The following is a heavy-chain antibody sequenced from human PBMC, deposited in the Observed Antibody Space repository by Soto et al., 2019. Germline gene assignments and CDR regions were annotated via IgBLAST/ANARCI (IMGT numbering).Heavy chain of an antibody. CDR3: VRDGNYEFWSEYWYHLGYYGIDI. D-gene: IGHD3-3*01. J-gene: IGHJ6*02. CDR2: ISAYNGNT. CDR1: GYTFTSYG. V-gene: IGHV1-18*04. Sequence: ASVKVSCKASGYTFTSYGISWVRQAPGHGLEWMGWISAYNGNTNYAQKRQGRVTMTIDTSTSTAYMELRSLWADDTAVYYCVRDGNYEFWSEYWYHLGYYGIDIRGEGTTVTVSS.